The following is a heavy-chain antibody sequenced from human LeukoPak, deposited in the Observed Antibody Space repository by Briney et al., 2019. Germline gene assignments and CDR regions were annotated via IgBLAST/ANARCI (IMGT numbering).Heavy chain of an antibody. CDR2: IIPIFGTA. V-gene: IGHV1-69*13. J-gene: IGHJ6*03. Sequence: GASVKVSCNASGGTFSSYAISWVRQAPGQGLEWMGGIIPIFGTANYAQKFQGRVTITADESTSTAYMELSSLRSEDTAVYYCARGGVVPAAVHMDVWGKGSTVTVSS. CDR1: GGTFSSYA. D-gene: IGHD2-2*01. CDR3: ARGGVVPAAVHMDV.